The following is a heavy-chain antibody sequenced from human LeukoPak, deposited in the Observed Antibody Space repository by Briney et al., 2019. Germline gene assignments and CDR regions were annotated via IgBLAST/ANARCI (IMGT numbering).Heavy chain of an antibody. D-gene: IGHD2-2*02. CDR1: GYTFTGYY. Sequence: ASVKVSCKASGYTFTGYYMHWVRQAPGQGLEWMGWINPNSGGTNYAQKFHGRVTMTRDTSISTAYMELSRLSSDDTAVYYCARDRYGYCSSTSCYNSLYYYYYYMDVWGKGTTVTVSS. CDR2: INPNSGGT. J-gene: IGHJ6*03. V-gene: IGHV1-2*02. CDR3: ARDRYGYCSSTSCYNSLYYYYYYMDV.